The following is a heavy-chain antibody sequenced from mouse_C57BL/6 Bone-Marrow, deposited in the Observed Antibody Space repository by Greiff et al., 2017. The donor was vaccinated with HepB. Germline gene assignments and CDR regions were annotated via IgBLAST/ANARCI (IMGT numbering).Heavy chain of an antibody. CDR1: GYTFTSYW. Sequence: QVQLQQPGAELVKPGASVKLSCKASGYTFTSYWMQWVKQRPGQGLEWIGEIDPSDSYTNYNQKFKGKATLTVDTSSSTAYMQLSSLTSEDSAVYYCAREGVVKATFYYFDYRGQGTTLTVSS. CDR2: IDPSDSYT. CDR3: AREGVVKATFYYFDY. J-gene: IGHJ2*01. D-gene: IGHD1-1*02. V-gene: IGHV1-50*01.